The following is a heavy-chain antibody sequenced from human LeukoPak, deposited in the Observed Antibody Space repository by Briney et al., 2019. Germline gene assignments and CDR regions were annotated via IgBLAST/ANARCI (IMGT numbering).Heavy chain of an antibody. D-gene: IGHD1-26*01. CDR1: GGTFSNYA. V-gene: IGHV1-3*03. J-gene: IGHJ4*02. CDR3: ARSLGMGATLDY. Sequence: GASVKVSCKASGGTFSNYAMHWVRQAPGQRLEWMGWINAGNGNTRYSQEFKGRVTITRDTSASTVYMELSSLRSEDMAVYFCARSLGMGATLDYWGRGTLVTVSS. CDR2: INAGNGNT.